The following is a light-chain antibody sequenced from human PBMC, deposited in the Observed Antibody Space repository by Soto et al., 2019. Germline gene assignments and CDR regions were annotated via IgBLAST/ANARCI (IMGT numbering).Light chain of an antibody. V-gene: IGLV2-14*03. J-gene: IGLJ3*02. CDR3: SSYISGSTPLWV. CDR2: DVS. CDR1: GDYNY. Sequence: GDYNYVSWYQQYPGKAPKLVIYDVSNRPSGVSSRXXGSKSGNTASLTISGLQAEDEADYYCSSYISGSTPLWVXXGGTKLTVL.